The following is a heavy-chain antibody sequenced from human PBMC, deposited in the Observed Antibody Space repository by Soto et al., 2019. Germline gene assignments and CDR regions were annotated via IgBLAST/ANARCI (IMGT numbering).Heavy chain of an antibody. CDR3: AKSSSFYCGSTNCYIY. D-gene: IGHD2-2*02. V-gene: IGHV3-23*01. Sequence: PGGSLRLSCAASGFTFSSFAMSWVRQAPGKGLDWVSAISGSGGSTYSADSVKGRFTISRDNSKNTLYLQMNSLRAEDTAVYYCAKSSSFYCGSTNCYIYWGQGTLVTVSS. CDR1: GFTFSSFA. J-gene: IGHJ4*02. CDR2: ISGSGGST.